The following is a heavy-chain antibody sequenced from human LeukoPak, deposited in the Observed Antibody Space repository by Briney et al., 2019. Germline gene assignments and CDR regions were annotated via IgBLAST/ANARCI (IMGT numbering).Heavy chain of an antibody. J-gene: IGHJ4*02. Sequence: GSLRLSCAASGFTFSSYSMNWVRQAPGKGLEWIGEINHSGSTNYNPSLKSRVTISVDTSKNQFSLKLSSVTAADTAVYYCARSLVAGYFDYWGQGTLVTVSS. CDR2: INHSGST. D-gene: IGHD6-19*01. CDR1: GFTFSSYS. V-gene: IGHV4-34*01. CDR3: ARSLVAGYFDY.